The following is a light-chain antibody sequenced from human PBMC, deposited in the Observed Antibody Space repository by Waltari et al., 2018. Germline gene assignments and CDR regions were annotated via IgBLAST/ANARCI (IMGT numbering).Light chain of an antibody. CDR2: GAS. J-gene: IGKJ1*01. Sequence: EIVLTQSPGTLSLSPGESATLSCRTSLSVTRALAWYQQKPGQAPSLLIYGASNRATGIPDRFSGSGSGTDFSLTISSLEPEDFAVYYCQHYLRLPVTFGQGTKVEVK. CDR3: QHYLRLPVT. CDR1: LSVTRA. V-gene: IGKV3-20*01.